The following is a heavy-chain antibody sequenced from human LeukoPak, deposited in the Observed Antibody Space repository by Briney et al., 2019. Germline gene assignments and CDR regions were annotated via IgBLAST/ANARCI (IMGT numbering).Heavy chain of an antibody. V-gene: IGHV4-59*01. CDR1: GGSISSYY. D-gene: IGHD3-10*01. CDR3: ARAAMVRGVIIRWFDP. J-gene: IGHJ5*02. Sequence: SETLSLTCTVSGGSISSYYWSWIRQPPGKGLEWIGYIYYSGSTNYNPSLKSRVTISVDTSKNQFSLKLSSVTAADTAVYYCARAAMVRGVIIRWFDPWGQGTLVTVSS. CDR2: IYYSGST.